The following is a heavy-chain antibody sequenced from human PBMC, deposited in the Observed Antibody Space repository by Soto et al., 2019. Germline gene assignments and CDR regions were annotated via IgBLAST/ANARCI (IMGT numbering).Heavy chain of an antibody. J-gene: IGHJ6*03. CDR1: RFSLSTRVVG. CDR3: AHSDSGYDSGAVAALNYMDV. D-gene: IGHD5-12*01. V-gene: IGHV2-5*02. Sequence: SGPTLVNPTQTLTLTCTFSRFSLSTRVVGVGWIRQPPGKALEWLALIYWDDDKRYSPSLKSRLTITKDTSKNQVVLTMTNMDPVDTATYYCAHSDSGYDSGAVAALNYMDVWGKGTTVTSP. CDR2: IYWDDDK.